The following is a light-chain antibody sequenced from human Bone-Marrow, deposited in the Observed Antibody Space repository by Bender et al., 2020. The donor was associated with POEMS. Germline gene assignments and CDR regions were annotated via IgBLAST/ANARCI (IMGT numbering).Light chain of an antibody. Sequence: QSALTQPASVSGSPGQSITISCAGTSSDVGGYNYVSWYQHHPGKAPRLMIYDVINRPSGVSDRFSGSKSGNTASLTISGLQAEDEADYYCSSYTSGTTSYVFGAGTKVTVL. CDR1: SSDVGGYNY. CDR3: SSYTSGTTSYV. J-gene: IGLJ1*01. V-gene: IGLV2-14*03. CDR2: DVI.